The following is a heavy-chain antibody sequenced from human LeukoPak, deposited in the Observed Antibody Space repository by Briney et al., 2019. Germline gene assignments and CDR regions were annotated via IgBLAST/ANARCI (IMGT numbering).Heavy chain of an antibody. D-gene: IGHD3-10*01. CDR1: GFTSSSYW. Sequence: GGSLRLSCAVSGFTSSSYWMHWVRQAPGKGLVWVSRINSDGSSTSYADSVKGRFTISRDNAKNTLYLQMNRLRAEDTAVYYCARDLGDVSMVRGVMVYFDYWGQGTLVTVSS. J-gene: IGHJ4*02. V-gene: IGHV3-74*01. CDR2: INSDGSST. CDR3: ARDLGDVSMVRGVMVYFDY.